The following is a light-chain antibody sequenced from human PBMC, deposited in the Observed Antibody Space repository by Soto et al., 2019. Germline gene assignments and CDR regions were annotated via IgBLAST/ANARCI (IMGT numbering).Light chain of an antibody. J-gene: IGKJ4*01. Sequence: ETVMTQSPATLSVSPGERTTLSCRASQSVSRNLAWYQQRPGQTPRLLFYAASTRATGIPARFSASGSGTDFTLTISSLQSEDFAVYYCQQYNNWPLTFGGGTKVAI. CDR2: AAS. V-gene: IGKV3-15*01. CDR3: QQYNNWPLT. CDR1: QSVSRN.